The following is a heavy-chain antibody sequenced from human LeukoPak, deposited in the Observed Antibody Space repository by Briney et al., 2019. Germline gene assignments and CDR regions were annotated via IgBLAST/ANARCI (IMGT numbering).Heavy chain of an antibody. D-gene: IGHD4-23*01. CDR2: ISSSSSYI. Sequence: GGSLRLSCAASGFTFSRYTMIWVRQAPGKGLEWVSSISSSSSYIYYADSVKGRFTISRDNAKNTLYLQMNSLRAEDTAVYYCARGDYGGNSAAFDIWGQGTMVTVSS. CDR1: GFTFSRYT. J-gene: IGHJ3*02. CDR3: ARGDYGGNSAAFDI. V-gene: IGHV3-21*01.